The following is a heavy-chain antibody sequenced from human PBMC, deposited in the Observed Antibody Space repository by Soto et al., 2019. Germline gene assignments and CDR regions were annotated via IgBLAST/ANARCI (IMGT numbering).Heavy chain of an antibody. V-gene: IGHV3-23*01. CDR1: GFSFSRNA. D-gene: IGHD2-15*01. J-gene: IGHJ6*02. CDR3: AKLGYCTGGTCYLDYYYGVDV. CDR2: ISSGGNT. Sequence: QLLESGGGLVQPGGSLRLSCEASGFSFSRNAMSWVRQAPGKGLEWVSSISSGGNTYYADSVKGRFTISRDNSQNTQSLQRPSLGAEDTAVYYCAKLGYCTGGTCYLDYYYGVDVWGQGTTVTVS.